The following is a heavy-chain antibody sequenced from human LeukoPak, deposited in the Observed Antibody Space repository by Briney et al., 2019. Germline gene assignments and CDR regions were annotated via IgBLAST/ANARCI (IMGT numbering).Heavy chain of an antibody. Sequence: PSETLSLTCTVSGGSISSSSYYWGWIRQPPGKGLEWIGSIYYSGSTCYNPSLKSRVTISVDTSKNQFSLKLSSVTAADTAVYYCASLEIRYFDWLSHVGYWGQGTLVTVSS. D-gene: IGHD3-9*01. CDR3: ASLEIRYFDWLSHVGY. CDR1: GGSISSSSYY. V-gene: IGHV4-39*01. CDR2: IYYSGST. J-gene: IGHJ4*02.